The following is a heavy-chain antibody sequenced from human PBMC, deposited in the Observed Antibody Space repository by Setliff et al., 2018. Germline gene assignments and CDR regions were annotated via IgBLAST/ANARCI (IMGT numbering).Heavy chain of an antibody. CDR2: TFYSGST. CDR3: ARHSNSWPVDY. Sequence: SETLSLTCTGSGGSISISGYYWGWIRQPPGKGLEWIGSTFYSGSTYYNPSLKSRVSISVDTSKNQFSLRLSSVTAADTAVYYCARHSNSWPVDYWGQGTLVTVSS. J-gene: IGHJ4*02. D-gene: IGHD6-13*01. CDR1: GGSISISGYY. V-gene: IGHV4-39*01.